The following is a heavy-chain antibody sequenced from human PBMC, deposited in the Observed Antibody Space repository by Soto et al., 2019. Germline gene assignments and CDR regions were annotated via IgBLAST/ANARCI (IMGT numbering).Heavy chain of an antibody. V-gene: IGHV4-39*01. CDR2: IYYSGST. J-gene: IGHJ1*01. CDR3: ARQEGGSYYRESFQP. D-gene: IGHD1-26*01. CDR1: GGSISSSTYY. Sequence: QLQLQESGPGLVKPSETLSLTCTVSGGSISSSTYYWGWIRQPPGKGLEWIGSIYYSGSTYYNPSLKSRVLISVDTSTNQFSLKLSSVTAADTAVYSCARQEGGSYYRESFQPWGQGTLVTVSS.